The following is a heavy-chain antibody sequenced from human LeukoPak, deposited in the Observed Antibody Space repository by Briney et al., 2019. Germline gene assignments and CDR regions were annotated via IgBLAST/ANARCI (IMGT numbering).Heavy chain of an antibody. Sequence: GGSLRLSCAASGFPFSNYAVSWVRQAPGKGLEWVSVISGSGGNTYYADSVKGRFTISRDNSRNTLFLQMSSLRAEDTAVYYCAKAITMIVVVNVFDYWGQGTLVTVSS. CDR2: ISGSGGNT. CDR1: GFPFSNYA. J-gene: IGHJ4*02. D-gene: IGHD3-22*01. V-gene: IGHV3-23*01. CDR3: AKAITMIVVVNVFDY.